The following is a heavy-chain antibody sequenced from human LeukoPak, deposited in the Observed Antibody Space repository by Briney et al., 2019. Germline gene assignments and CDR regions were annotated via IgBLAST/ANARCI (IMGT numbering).Heavy chain of an antibody. CDR2: IIPIFGTA. CDR3: ARGSGLFPNWFDP. D-gene: IGHD3-22*01. J-gene: IGHJ5*02. CDR1: GGTFSSYA. V-gene: IGHV1-69*13. Sequence: SVKVSCRASGGTFSSYAISWVRQAPGQGLEWMGGIIPIFGTANYAQKFQGRVTITADESTSTAYMELSSLRSEDTAVYYCARGSGLFPNWFDPWGQGTLVTVSS.